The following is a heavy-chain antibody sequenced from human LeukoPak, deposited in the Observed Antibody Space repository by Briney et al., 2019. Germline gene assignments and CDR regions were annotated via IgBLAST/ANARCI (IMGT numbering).Heavy chain of an antibody. Sequence: SVKVSCKASGGTFSSYGISWVRQAPGQGLEWMGRIIPIFGTANYAQKFQGRVTITTEESTSTAYMELSSLRSEDTAVYYCASTRISGYQIGEYFQHWGQGRLGTVSS. D-gene: IGHD3-22*01. V-gene: IGHV1-69*05. J-gene: IGHJ1*01. CDR3: ASTRISGYQIGEYFQH. CDR1: GGTFSSYG. CDR2: IIPIFGTA.